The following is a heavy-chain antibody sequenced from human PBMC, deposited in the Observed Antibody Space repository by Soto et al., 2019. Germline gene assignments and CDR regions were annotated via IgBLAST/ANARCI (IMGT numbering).Heavy chain of an antibody. Sequence: ASVKVSCKASGYTFTGYYMHWVRQAPGQGLEWMGWINPNSGGTNYAQKFQGRVTMTRDTSISTAYMELSRLRSDDTAVYYCASEPSSSGWKAQYFDYWGQGPLVTVSS. V-gene: IGHV1-2*02. CDR3: ASEPSSSGWKAQYFDY. J-gene: IGHJ4*02. CDR1: GYTFTGYY. D-gene: IGHD6-19*01. CDR2: INPNSGGT.